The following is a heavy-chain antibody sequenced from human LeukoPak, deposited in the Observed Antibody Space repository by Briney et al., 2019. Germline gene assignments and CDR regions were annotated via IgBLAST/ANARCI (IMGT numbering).Heavy chain of an antibody. CDR1: GFTFSSYG. D-gene: IGHD3-3*01. V-gene: IGHV3-30*02. Sequence: GGSLRLSCAASGFTFSSYGMHWVRQAPGKGLEWVAFIRYDGSNKYYADSVKGRFTISRDNSKNTLYLQMNSLTAEDTAAYYCAKDSNYDFWSGYSFDYWGQGTLVTVSS. CDR3: AKDSNYDFWSGYSFDY. CDR2: IRYDGSNK. J-gene: IGHJ4*02.